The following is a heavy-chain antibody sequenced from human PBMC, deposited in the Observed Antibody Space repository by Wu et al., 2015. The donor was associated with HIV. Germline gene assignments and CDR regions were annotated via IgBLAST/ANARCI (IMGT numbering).Heavy chain of an antibody. D-gene: IGHD4-23*01. CDR2: ISAYNGNT. V-gene: IGHV1-18*01. J-gene: IGHJ6*03. Sequence: QVQLVQSGAEVKKPGASVKVSCKASGYTFTSYGISWVRLAPGQGLEWMGWISAYNGNTNYAQKLQGRVTMTTDTSTSTAYMELRSLRSDDTAVYYCARVSSGGNDYYYYYMDVWGKGTTVTVSS. CDR1: GYTFTSYG. CDR3: ARVSSGGNDYYYYYMDV.